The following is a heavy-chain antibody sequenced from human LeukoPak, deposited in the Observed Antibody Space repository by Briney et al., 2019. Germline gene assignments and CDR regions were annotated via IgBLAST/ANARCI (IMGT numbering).Heavy chain of an antibody. CDR2: MNPNSGNT. CDR1: GYTFTSYD. D-gene: IGHD2-2*01. V-gene: IGHV1-8*01. CDR3: ARGGFVVVPAAFGY. Sequence: ASVKVSCKASGYTFTSYDINWVRQATGQGLEWMGWMNPNSGNTGYAQKFQGRVTMTRNTSISTAYMELSSLRSEDTAVYYCARGGFVVVPAAFGYWGQGTLVTDSS. J-gene: IGHJ4*02.